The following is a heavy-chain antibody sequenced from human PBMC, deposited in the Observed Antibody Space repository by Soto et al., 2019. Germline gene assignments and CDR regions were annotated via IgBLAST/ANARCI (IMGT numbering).Heavy chain of an antibody. CDR2: IYPGDSDT. J-gene: IGHJ4*02. V-gene: IGHV5-51*01. Sequence: EVQLVQSGAEVKEPGESLKISCKSSGYIFSKYWIGWVRQMPGKGLEWMGIIYPGDSDTRYSPSFQGQVTISADKSITTAYLPWRSLKASDTAIYYCVVYSSSSGRHFDYWGQGTLVTVSS. CDR1: GYIFSKYW. D-gene: IGHD6-6*01. CDR3: VVYSSSSGRHFDY.